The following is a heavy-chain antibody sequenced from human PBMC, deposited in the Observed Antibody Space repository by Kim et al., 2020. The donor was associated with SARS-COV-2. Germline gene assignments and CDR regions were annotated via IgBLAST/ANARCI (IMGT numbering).Heavy chain of an antibody. D-gene: IGHD2-15*01. CDR2: IYYSGST. CDR3: ATHATLGYCIDGTCSYYLDC. CDR1: GGSISSSNYY. Sequence: SETLSLTCTVSGGSISSSNYYWGWIRQPPGEGLEWIGSIYYSGSTHYNPSLKSRVTISVDTSKNQFSLKLSSVTAADTAVYYCATHATLGYCIDGTCSYYLDCWGQGTLATVPS. V-gene: IGHV4-39*01. J-gene: IGHJ4*02.